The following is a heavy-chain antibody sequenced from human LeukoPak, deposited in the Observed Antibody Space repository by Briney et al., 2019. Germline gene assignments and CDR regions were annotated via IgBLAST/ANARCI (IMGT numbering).Heavy chain of an antibody. CDR2: IYYSGST. Sequence: SETLSITSTVSGGSSSSSSYYWGWIRQPPGKGLEWIGSIYYSGSTYYNPSLKSRVTISVDTSKDQFSLKLSSVTAADTAVYYCARHGLLDFDYWGQGTLVTVSS. J-gene: IGHJ4*02. V-gene: IGHV4-39*01. CDR3: ARHGLLDFDY. CDR1: GGSSSSSSYY. D-gene: IGHD2-15*01.